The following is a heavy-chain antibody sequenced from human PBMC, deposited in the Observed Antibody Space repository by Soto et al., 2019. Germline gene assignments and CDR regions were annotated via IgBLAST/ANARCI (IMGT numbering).Heavy chain of an antibody. CDR2: IKDGGYT. CDR3: ARGQEGVVATH. D-gene: IGHD5-12*01. CDR1: GGSLSGYY. Sequence: SETLSLTCAVNGGSLSGYYWSWIRQPPGKGLEWIGEIKDGGYTNYSPSLKSRATISSDRSNNQFSLRLNSVTAADTGVYYCARGQEGVVATHWDQGALVTVS. J-gene: IGHJ4*02. V-gene: IGHV4-34*01.